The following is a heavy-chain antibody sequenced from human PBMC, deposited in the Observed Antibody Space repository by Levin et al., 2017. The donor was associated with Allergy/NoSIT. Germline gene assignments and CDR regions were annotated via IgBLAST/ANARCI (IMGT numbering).Heavy chain of an antibody. CDR1: GFNFNNAW. J-gene: IGHJ5*01. D-gene: IGHD2/OR15-2a*01. CDR3: TTETEYCHYFNCFDS. Sequence: GGSLRLSCAGSGFNFNNAWMNWVRQAPGKGLEWVGRIKSKSDGGKTDYAPHVKGRFTISRDDAKNTLYLQMNSLKTEDTGIYYCTTETEYCHYFNCFDSWGQGTLVTVSS. CDR2: IKSKSDGGKT. V-gene: IGHV3-15*07.